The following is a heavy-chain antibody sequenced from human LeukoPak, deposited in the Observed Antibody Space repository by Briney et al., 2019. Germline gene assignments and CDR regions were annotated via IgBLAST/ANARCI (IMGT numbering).Heavy chain of an antibody. CDR3: ASSSSEGHWFDP. D-gene: IGHD6-19*01. Sequence: SVKVPCKASGGTFSSYAISWVRQAPGQGLEWMGGIIPIFGTANYAQKFQGRVTITTDESTSTAYMELSSLRSEDTAVYYCASSSSEGHWFDPWGQGTLVTVSS. CDR2: IIPIFGTA. J-gene: IGHJ5*02. CDR1: GGTFSSYA. V-gene: IGHV1-69*05.